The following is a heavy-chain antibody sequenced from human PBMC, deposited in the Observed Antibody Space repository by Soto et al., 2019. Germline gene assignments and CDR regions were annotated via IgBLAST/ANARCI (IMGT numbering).Heavy chain of an antibody. J-gene: IGHJ4*02. V-gene: IGHV3-23*01. CDR1: GFTFSSYA. CDR3: AKDLIVGDRYYFDY. D-gene: IGHD2-21*02. CDR2: ISGSGGSA. Sequence: EVQLLESGGGLVQPGGSLRLSCAASGFTFSSYAMSWVRQAPGKGLGWVSAISGSGGSAYYADSVKGRFTISRDNSQNTLYLQMNSLRAEDTAVYYCAKDLIVGDRYYFDYWGQGTLVTVSS.